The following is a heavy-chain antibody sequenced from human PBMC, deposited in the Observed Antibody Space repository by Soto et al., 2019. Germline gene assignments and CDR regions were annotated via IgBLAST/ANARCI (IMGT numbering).Heavy chain of an antibody. CDR1: GGSISSYY. V-gene: IGHV4-59*01. CDR3: ARGFPRYSSYFDY. D-gene: IGHD6-13*01. J-gene: IGHJ4*02. Sequence: SETLSLTCTVSGGSISSYYWSWIRQPPGKGLEWIGYIYYSGSTNYNPSHKSRVTISVDTSKNQFFLKLSSVTAADTAVYYCARGFPRYSSYFDYWGQGTRVTVS. CDR2: IYYSGST.